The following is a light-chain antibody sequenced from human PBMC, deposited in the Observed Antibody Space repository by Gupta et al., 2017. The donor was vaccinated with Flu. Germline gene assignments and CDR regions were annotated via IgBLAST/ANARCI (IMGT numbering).Light chain of an antibody. CDR3: RQSRQTPIT. J-gene: IGKJ5*01. Sequence: VTPGEPASSSCRTSQGRRQRDGFNYLDWYVRKPGQAPHLLIDLGSNRACGVPDRFSGSGSGTDFTLKISRGEADDVGVYCCRQSRQTPITFGQGTRLEVK. CDR1: QGRRQRDGFNY. V-gene: IGKV2-28*01. CDR2: LGS.